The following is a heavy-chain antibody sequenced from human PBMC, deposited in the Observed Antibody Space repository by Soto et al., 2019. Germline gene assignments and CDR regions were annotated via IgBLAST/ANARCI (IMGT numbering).Heavy chain of an antibody. CDR1: GFTFSSYD. V-gene: IGHV3-48*03. D-gene: IGHD3-22*01. Sequence: GGSLRLSCAASGFTFSSYDMHWVRQAPGKGLEWISYISSSGFTEYYADSVKGRFTISRDNAKNSLYLHLNSLRAEDTAVYYCARVILYGSGYYHPYFDYWGQGALVTVS. CDR2: ISSSGFTE. J-gene: IGHJ4*02. CDR3: ARVILYGSGYYHPYFDY.